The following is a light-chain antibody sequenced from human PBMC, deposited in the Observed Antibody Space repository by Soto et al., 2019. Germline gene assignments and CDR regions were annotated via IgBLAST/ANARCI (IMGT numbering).Light chain of an antibody. V-gene: IGLV2-8*01. CDR3: SSYAGSNNLV. J-gene: IGLJ2*01. CDR1: SSDVGGYNY. CDR2: EVS. Sequence: QSVLTQPASVSGSPGQPITISCTGTSSDVGGYNYVSWYQQHPGKAPKLMIYEVSNRPSGVPDRFSGSKSGNTASLTVSGLQAEDEDDYYCSSYAGSNNLVFGGGTQLTVL.